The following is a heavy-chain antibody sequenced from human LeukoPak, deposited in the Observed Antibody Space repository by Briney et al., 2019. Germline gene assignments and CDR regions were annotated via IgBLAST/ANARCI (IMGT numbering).Heavy chain of an antibody. Sequence: GRSLRLSCAASGFTFSTYGMHWVRQAPGKGLEWVAVIWYDGSDKYYADSVKGRFTISRDNSKNTLYLQMNSLRAEDTAVYYCARDRNADYFDYWGRGTLVTVAS. D-gene: IGHD1-1*01. CDR1: GFTFSTYG. J-gene: IGHJ4*02. V-gene: IGHV3-33*01. CDR2: IWYDGSDK. CDR3: ARDRNADYFDY.